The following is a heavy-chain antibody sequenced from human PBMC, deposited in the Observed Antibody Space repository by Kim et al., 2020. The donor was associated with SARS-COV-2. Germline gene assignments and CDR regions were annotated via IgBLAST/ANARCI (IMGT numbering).Heavy chain of an antibody. D-gene: IGHD3-22*01. CDR1: GFTFSSYA. CDR2: ISYDGSNK. J-gene: IGHJ3*02. V-gene: IGHV3-30-3*01. Sequence: GGSLRLSCAASGFTFSSYAMHWVRQAPGKGLEWVAVISYDGSNKYYADSVKGRFTISRDNSKNTLYLQMNSLRAEDTAVYYCAREYTLQGTMIVVVSSRAFDIWGQGTMVTVSS. CDR3: AREYTLQGTMIVVVSSRAFDI.